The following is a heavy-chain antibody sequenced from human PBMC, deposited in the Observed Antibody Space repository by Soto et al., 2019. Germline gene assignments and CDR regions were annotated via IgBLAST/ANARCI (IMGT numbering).Heavy chain of an antibody. Sequence: GESLKISWKVSGYTITNYWVAWVRQMPGQGLEWMGVIYPGDSDTRYSPSSQGQVAISADKSISTAYLQWSSLKASDTAMYYCARVGANAFYVWGQGTMVTV. V-gene: IGHV5-51*01. J-gene: IGHJ3*01. CDR1: GYTITNYW. D-gene: IGHD3-16*01. CDR2: IYPGDSDT. CDR3: ARVGANAFYV.